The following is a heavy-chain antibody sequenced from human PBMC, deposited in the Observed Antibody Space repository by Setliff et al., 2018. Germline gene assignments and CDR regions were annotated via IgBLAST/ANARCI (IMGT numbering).Heavy chain of an antibody. V-gene: IGHV4-38-2*02. CDR3: TTDPDRDEDAFDI. Sequence: SETLSLTCNVSGDSISSTYHWGWIRQSPGKGLEWIGTIYHSGNTYYNPSLNSRLTISVDTSKNQFSLRLTSVTAEDIAVYYCTTDPDRDEDAFDIWGQGTMVTVSS. CDR1: GDSISSTYH. J-gene: IGHJ3*02. CDR2: IYHSGNT. D-gene: IGHD3-22*01.